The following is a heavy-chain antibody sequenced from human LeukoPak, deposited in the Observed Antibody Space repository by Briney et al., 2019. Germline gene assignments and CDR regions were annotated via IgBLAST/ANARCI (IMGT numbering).Heavy chain of an antibody. V-gene: IGHV1-18*01. J-gene: IGHJ4*02. CDR2: ISASNGNT. D-gene: IGHD1-7*01. CDR3: ARYPLYYISNWHYYFDY. CDR1: GYTFSSYG. Sequence: GASVKVSCKASGYTFSSYGVTWVRQAPGQGLEWVGWISASNGNTNYAQKLQGRVTMTTDTSTSTAYMGLRSLRSDDTAVYYCARYPLYYISNWHYYFDYWGQGTLRTVSS.